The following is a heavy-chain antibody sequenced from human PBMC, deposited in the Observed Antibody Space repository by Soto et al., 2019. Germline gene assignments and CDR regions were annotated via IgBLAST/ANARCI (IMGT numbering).Heavy chain of an antibody. CDR3: ARALDYDFWGGRNWFDP. CDR2: IYYTGIT. J-gene: IGHJ5*02. Sequence: SETLSLTCSVSGGSVTDNYWGWVRQTPGKGLEWIGYIYYTGITYYNPSLKRRVTMSLDTSKNRLSLKLDSMTAADTAVYYCARALDYDFWGGRNWFDPWGQGTQVTVSS. CDR1: GGSVTDNY. D-gene: IGHD3-3*01. V-gene: IGHV4-59*02.